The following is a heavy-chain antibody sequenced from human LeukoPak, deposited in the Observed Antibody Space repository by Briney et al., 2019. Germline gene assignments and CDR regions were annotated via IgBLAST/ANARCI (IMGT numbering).Heavy chain of an antibody. CDR2: ISASKGKT. Sequence: GASVKVSCKASGYVSPAYTINWVRQAPGQGLECMGWISASKGKTSLAQNLQGRVIMTIDTSTNTAYLELTSLRSDDTAVYYCASGDYSPGSPFDYWGLGTLVTVSS. J-gene: IGHJ4*02. CDR3: ASGDYSPGSPFDY. CDR1: GYVSPAYT. D-gene: IGHD3-10*01. V-gene: IGHV1-18*01.